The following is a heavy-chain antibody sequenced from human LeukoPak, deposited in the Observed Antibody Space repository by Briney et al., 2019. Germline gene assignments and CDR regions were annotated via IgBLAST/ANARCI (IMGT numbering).Heavy chain of an antibody. Sequence: QPGGSLRLSCAATGFTFSSYAMSWVRQAPGKGLEGVSHISGSGDGRCYTDSVKGRFTIFRDNSKNTLYLQMNSLRAEDTAVYYCAKKSGNSGWHDFDYWGQGALVTVSS. V-gene: IGHV3-23*01. J-gene: IGHJ4*02. D-gene: IGHD6-19*01. CDR3: AKKSGNSGWHDFDY. CDR2: ISGSGDGR. CDR1: GFTFSSYA.